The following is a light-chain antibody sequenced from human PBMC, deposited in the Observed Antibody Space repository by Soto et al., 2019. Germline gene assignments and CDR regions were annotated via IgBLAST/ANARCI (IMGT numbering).Light chain of an antibody. Sequence: EIVFTQSPATLSLSPGERATLSCSSSQSVSSYLAWYQQKPGQAPRLLIYDASNRATGIPARFSGSGSGTDFTLTISSLEPEDFAVYYCQQRSNWPQLTFGGGTKVDI. V-gene: IGKV3-11*01. CDR2: DAS. J-gene: IGKJ4*01. CDR3: QQRSNWPQLT. CDR1: QSVSSY.